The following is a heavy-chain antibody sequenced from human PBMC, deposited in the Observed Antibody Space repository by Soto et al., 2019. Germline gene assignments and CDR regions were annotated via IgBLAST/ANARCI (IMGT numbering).Heavy chain of an antibody. CDR1: GFTFSSYA. CDR2: ISGSGGST. Sequence: GGSLRLSCAASGFTFSSYAMSWVRQAPGKGLEWVSAISGSGGSTYYADSVKGRFTISRDNSKNTLYLQMNSLRAEDTAVYYCAKEAPSLYYDFWSGYYGPFDYWGQGTLVTVSS. D-gene: IGHD3-3*01. CDR3: AKEAPSLYYDFWSGYYGPFDY. J-gene: IGHJ4*02. V-gene: IGHV3-23*01.